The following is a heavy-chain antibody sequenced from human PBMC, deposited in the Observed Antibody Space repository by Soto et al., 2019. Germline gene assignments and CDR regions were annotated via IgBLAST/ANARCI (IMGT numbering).Heavy chain of an antibody. CDR1: GYSFTSYW. J-gene: IGHJ6*02. Sequence: GESLKISCKGSGYSFTSYWLSWVRQMPGKGLEWMGRIDPSDSYTNYSPSFQGHVTISADKSISTAYLQWSSLKASDTAMYYCACEQQLVQNYYYGMDVWGQGTTVTVSS. D-gene: IGHD6-13*01. V-gene: IGHV5-10-1*01. CDR3: ACEQQLVQNYYYGMDV. CDR2: IDPSDSYT.